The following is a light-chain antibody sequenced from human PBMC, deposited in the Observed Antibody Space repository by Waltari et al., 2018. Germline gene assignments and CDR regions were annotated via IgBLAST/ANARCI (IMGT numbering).Light chain of an antibody. CDR2: EEH. J-gene: IGLJ3*02. Sequence: QSALTQPASVSGSPGQSITISCTGTRSDVGSYNLVPWYQQHPAKAPKRIIYEEHKRPSGVSNRFSGSKSGNTASLTISGLQAEDEADYYCCSYAGSAIWVFGGGTKLTIL. CDR1: RSDVGSYNL. V-gene: IGLV2-23*01. CDR3: CSYAGSAIWV.